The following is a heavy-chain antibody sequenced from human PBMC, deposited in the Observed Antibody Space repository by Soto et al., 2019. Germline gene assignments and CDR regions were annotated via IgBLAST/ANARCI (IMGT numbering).Heavy chain of an antibody. Sequence: GGSLRLSCAASGFTFSSYGMHWVRQAPGKGLEWVAVIWYDGSNKYYADSVKGRFTISRDKSKNTLYLQMNSLRAEDTAVYYCARAGLSCSSTSCYAGIAAAGTLPLGMDVWGKGTTVTVSS. CDR2: IWYDGSNK. D-gene: IGHD2-2*01. V-gene: IGHV3-33*01. J-gene: IGHJ6*04. CDR3: ARAGLSCSSTSCYAGIAAAGTLPLGMDV. CDR1: GFTFSSYG.